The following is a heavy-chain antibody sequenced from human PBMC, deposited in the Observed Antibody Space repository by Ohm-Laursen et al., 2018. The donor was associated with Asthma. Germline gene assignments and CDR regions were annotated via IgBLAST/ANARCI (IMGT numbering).Heavy chain of an antibody. J-gene: IGHJ5*02. Sequence: SLRLSCSASGFTFSSYAMSWVRQAPGKGLEWVSAISASGVTTYYADSVKGRFTISRDNSKNTLHLQMNSLRAEDTAVYYCAKPRPHTYYYDSSGYFGAWGQGTLVTVSS. CDR3: AKPRPHTYYYDSSGYFGA. D-gene: IGHD3-22*01. V-gene: IGHV3-23*01. CDR1: GFTFSSYA. CDR2: ISASGVTT.